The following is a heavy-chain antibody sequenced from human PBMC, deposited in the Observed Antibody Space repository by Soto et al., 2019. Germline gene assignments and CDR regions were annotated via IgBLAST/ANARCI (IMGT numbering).Heavy chain of an antibody. D-gene: IGHD3-3*01. J-gene: IGHJ5*02. CDR3: ARGRRITIFGVVTDNWFDP. V-gene: IGHV1-69*01. Sequence: QVQLVQSGAEVKKPGSSVKVSCTASGGTFSSYAISWVRQAPGQGLEWMGGIIPIFGTANYAQKFQGRVTITADESTSTAYMELSSLRSEDTAVYYCARGRRITIFGVVTDNWFDPWGQGTLVTVSS. CDR2: IIPIFGTA. CDR1: GGTFSSYA.